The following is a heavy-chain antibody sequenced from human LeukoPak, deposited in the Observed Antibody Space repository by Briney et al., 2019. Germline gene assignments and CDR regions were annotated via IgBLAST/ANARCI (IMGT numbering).Heavy chain of an antibody. CDR1: GVSISSCSYY. CDR3: ARVTGYMIEDHFDY. J-gene: IGHJ4*02. D-gene: IGHD3-22*01. CDR2: SNRSGST. V-gene: IGHV4-39*06. Sequence: PSETLSLTCTVSGVSISSCSYYWGWIRQPPGKGLEWIRESNRSGSTNYNPSLKRRVTLSVDTSKNQFPLKLSALAAADTAVYYCARVTGYMIEDHFDYWGQGTLVTVSS.